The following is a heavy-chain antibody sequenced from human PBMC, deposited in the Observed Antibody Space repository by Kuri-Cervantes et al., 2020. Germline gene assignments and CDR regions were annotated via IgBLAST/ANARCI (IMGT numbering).Heavy chain of an antibody. CDR2: ISYDGSNK. V-gene: IGHV3-30*03. J-gene: IGHJ6*02. CDR3: ARDTDSFETDYGMDV. D-gene: IGHD2-21*01. Sequence: GESLKISCAASGFTFSSYGMHWVRQAPGKGLEWVAVISYDGSNKYYADSVKGRFTISRDNSKNTLYLQMNSLRAEDTAVYYCARDTDSFETDYGMDVWGQGTTVTVSS. CDR1: GFTFSSYG.